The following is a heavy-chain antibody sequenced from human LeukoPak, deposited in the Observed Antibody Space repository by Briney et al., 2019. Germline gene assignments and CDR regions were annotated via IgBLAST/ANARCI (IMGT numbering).Heavy chain of an antibody. CDR2: ISGSDDST. V-gene: IGHV3-23*01. Sequence: GGSLRLSCAASGFTFSSYAMTWVRQAPGKGLEWVSAISGSDDSTYYADSVKGRFTISRDNSKNTLFLQMSSLRAEDTALYYCAKGSSGYFADLWGQGTLVTVSS. CDR1: GFTFSSYA. D-gene: IGHD3-22*01. J-gene: IGHJ5*02. CDR3: AKGSSGYFADL.